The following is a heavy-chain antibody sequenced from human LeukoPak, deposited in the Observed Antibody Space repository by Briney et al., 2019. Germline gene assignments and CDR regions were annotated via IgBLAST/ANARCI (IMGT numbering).Heavy chain of an antibody. CDR3: ARGLYYYDSSGYYSYYFDY. CDR2: MNPNIGNT. V-gene: IGHV1-8*01. D-gene: IGHD3-22*01. J-gene: IGHJ4*02. Sequence: ASVKVSCKASVYTFTSYDINWVRQATGQGLEWMGWMNPNIGNTGYAQKFQGRVTMTTKTTISTAYMELSSLRSEDTAVYYCARGLYYYDSSGYYSYYFDYWGQGTLVTVSS. CDR1: VYTFTSYD.